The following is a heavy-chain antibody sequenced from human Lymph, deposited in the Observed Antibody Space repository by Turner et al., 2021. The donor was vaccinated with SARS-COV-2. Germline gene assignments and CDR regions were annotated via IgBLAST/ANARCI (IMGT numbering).Heavy chain of an antibody. CDR3: ARDEGHYGMDV. V-gene: IGHV3-53*04. CDR1: GFTVSSNY. J-gene: IGHJ6*02. Sequence: EVQLVESGRGLVQPGGSLRLPCAASGFTVSSNYMTWVRQAPGKGLVWFSVIYSGGSTYYADSVKGRFTISRHNSKHTLYLQMNSLRAEDTAVYYWARDEGHYGMDVWGQGTTVTVSS. CDR2: IYSGGST.